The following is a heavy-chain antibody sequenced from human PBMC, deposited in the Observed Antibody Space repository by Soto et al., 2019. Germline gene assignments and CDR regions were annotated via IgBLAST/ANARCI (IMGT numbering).Heavy chain of an antibody. CDR3: ARQFTDGDYQY. D-gene: IGHD4-17*01. J-gene: IGHJ4*02. Sequence: QVQLVQSGAGVRRLGPSVRASCRASGATSPTYPLNWWRQAPGQGLEWMGGIIPMFGTTNYAQKFQGRVTITADESTSTAYMELSSLRSEDTAMYYCARQFTDGDYQYWGQGTLVTVSS. CDR1: GATSPTYP. CDR2: IIPMFGTT. V-gene: IGHV1-69*01.